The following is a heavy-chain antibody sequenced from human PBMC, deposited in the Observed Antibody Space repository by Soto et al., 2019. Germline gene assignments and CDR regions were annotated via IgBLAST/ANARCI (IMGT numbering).Heavy chain of an antibody. CDR2: IYPGDSDT. V-gene: IGHV5-51*01. CDR3: ARLDCSGGSCYSSGAYYGMDV. D-gene: IGHD2-15*01. CDR1: GYSFTSYW. J-gene: IGHJ6*02. Sequence: EVQLVQSGAEAKKPGESLKISCKGSGYSFTSYWIGWVRQMPGKGLEWMGIIYPGDSDTRYSPSFQGQVTISADKSISTAYLQWSSLKASDTAMYYCARLDCSGGSCYSSGAYYGMDVWGQGTTVTVSS.